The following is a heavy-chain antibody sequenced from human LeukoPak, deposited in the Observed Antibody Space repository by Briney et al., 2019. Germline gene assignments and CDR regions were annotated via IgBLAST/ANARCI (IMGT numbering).Heavy chain of an antibody. J-gene: IGHJ4*02. Sequence: PGGSLRLSCAASGFTVSSNYMSWVRQAPGKGLEWVSVIYSGGSTYYADSVKGRFTISRDNAKNSLYLQMNSLRAEDTAVYYCARGSRIAAAGLVDYWGQGTLVTVSS. CDR3: ARGSRIAAAGLVDY. CDR1: GFTVSSNY. V-gene: IGHV3-66*01. D-gene: IGHD6-13*01. CDR2: IYSGGST.